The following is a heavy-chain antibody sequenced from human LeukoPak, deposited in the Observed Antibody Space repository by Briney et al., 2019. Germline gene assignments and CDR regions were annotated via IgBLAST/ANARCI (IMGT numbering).Heavy chain of an antibody. V-gene: IGHV1-2*02. CDR2: INPNSGGT. Sequence: ASVKVSCKASGYTFTGYYMHWVRQAPGQGLEWMGWINPNSGGTNYAQKFQGRVTMTRDTSISTAYMELSRLRSEDTAVYYCARAIDYYDSSGYYYAFPFDYWGQGTLVTVSS. CDR3: ARAIDYYDSSGYYYAFPFDY. CDR1: GYTFTGYY. D-gene: IGHD3-22*01. J-gene: IGHJ4*02.